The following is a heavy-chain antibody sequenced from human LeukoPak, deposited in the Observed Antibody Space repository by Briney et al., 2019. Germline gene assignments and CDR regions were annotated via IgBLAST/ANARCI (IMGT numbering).Heavy chain of an antibody. CDR2: INSSGGST. V-gene: IGHV1-46*01. J-gene: IGHJ4*02. D-gene: IGHD6-6*01. CDR3: ARAYSNSSPFDY. Sequence: ASVKVSCKASRYTFTSHYMHWVRQAPGQGLEWVGIINSSGGSTSYAQKFQGRVTMTRDTSTSTVYMELSSLRSEDTAVYYCARAYSNSSPFDYWGQGTLVTVSS. CDR1: RYTFTSHY.